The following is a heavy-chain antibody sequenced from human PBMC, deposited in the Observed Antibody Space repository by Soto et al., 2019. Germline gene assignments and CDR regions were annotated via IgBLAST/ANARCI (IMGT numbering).Heavy chain of an antibody. CDR3: TKAKVGLAARNYYYYGMDV. CDR1: GFTFSSYG. CDR2: ISYDGSNK. J-gene: IGHJ6*02. D-gene: IGHD6-6*01. V-gene: IGHV3-30*18. Sequence: PGGSLRLSCAASGFTFSSYGMHWVRQAPGKGLEWVAVISYDGSNKYYADSVKGRFTISRDNSKNTLYLQMNSLRAEDTAVYYCTKAKVGLAARNYYYYGMDVWAQGTTVTSP.